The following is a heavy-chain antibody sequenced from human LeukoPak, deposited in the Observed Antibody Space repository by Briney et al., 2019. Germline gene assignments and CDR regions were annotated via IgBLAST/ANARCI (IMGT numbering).Heavy chain of an antibody. Sequence: PGGSLRLSCAASGFTFSSYWMSWVRQAPGKELEWVANIKEDGSEKYYVDSVKGRFTISRDNAKKSLFLQMNSLRVEDTAVYYCARGRNLAVWGQGTTVTVSS. CDR3: ARGRNLAV. V-gene: IGHV3-7*01. CDR1: GFTFSSYW. J-gene: IGHJ6*02. CDR2: IKEDGSEK.